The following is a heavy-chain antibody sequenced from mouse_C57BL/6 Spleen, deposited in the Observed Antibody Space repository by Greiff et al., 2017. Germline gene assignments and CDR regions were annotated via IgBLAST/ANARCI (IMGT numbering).Heavy chain of an antibody. J-gene: IGHJ4*01. CDR3: TTLIYYGNMDY. CDR1: GFNIKDDY. D-gene: IGHD2-1*01. V-gene: IGHV14-4*01. CDR2: IDPENGDT. Sequence: EVKLMESGAELVRPGASVKLSCTASGFNIKDDYMHWVKQRPEQGLEWIGWIDPENGDTEYASKFQGKATITADTSSNTAYLQLSSLTSEDTAVYYCTTLIYYGNMDYGGQGTSVTVSS.